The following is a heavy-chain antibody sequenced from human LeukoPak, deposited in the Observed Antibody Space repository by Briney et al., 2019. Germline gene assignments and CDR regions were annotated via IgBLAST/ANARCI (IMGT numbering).Heavy chain of an antibody. Sequence: SETLSLTCAVSGGSISSSNWWSWVRQPPGKGLEWIGEIYHSGSTNYNPSLKSRVTISVDKSKNQFSLKLSSVTAADTAVYYCARDDYGDERAFDIWGQGTMVTVSS. J-gene: IGHJ3*02. D-gene: IGHD4-17*01. CDR2: IYHSGST. CDR1: GGSISSSNW. V-gene: IGHV4-4*02. CDR3: ARDDYGDERAFDI.